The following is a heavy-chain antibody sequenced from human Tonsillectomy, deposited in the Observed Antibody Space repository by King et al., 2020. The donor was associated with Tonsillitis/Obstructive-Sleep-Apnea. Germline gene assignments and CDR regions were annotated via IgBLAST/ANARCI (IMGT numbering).Heavy chain of an antibody. CDR1: VGSISSGGYS. D-gene: IGHD3-10*01. CDR2: IYYSGST. Sequence: QLQESGPGLVKPSQTLSLTCTVSVGSISSGGYSWSWILQHPGKGLEWIGYIYYSGSTYYNPSLKSRVTISVNTSKNQFSLKLSSVTAADTAVYYCARALYLARYFDLWGRGTLVTVSS. V-gene: IGHV4-31*03. CDR3: ARALYLARYFDL. J-gene: IGHJ2*01.